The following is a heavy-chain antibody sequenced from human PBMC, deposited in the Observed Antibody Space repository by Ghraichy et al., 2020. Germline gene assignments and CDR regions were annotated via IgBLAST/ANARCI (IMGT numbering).Heavy chain of an antibody. Sequence: ASVKVSCKASGYSFIGYYIHWVRQAPGQGLEWMGWINPNSGDTDYAQKFQGRVTMTRDTSINSVYMELSRLRSDDTAVYYCARGDYDFSGGHWPPPELLFDPWGQGCLVTVSS. CDR2: INPNSGDT. D-gene: IGHD3-3*01. CDR3: ARGDYDFSGGHWPPPELLFDP. V-gene: IGHV1-2*02. CDR1: GYSFIGYY. J-gene: IGHJ5*02.